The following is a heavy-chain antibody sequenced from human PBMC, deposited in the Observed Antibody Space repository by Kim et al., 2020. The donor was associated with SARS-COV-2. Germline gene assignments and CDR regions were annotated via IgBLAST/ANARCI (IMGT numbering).Heavy chain of an antibody. D-gene: IGHD3-10*01. CDR2: IWYDGSNK. Sequence: GGSLRLSCAASGFTFSSYAMHWVRQAPGKGLEWVAVIWYDGSNKYYADSVKGRFTISRDNSKNTLYLQMNSLRPEDTAVYYCAKEDVLLWFGDLSATLPHYYGMDVWGQGTMVTVSS. J-gene: IGHJ6*02. CDR3: AKEDVLLWFGDLSATLPHYYGMDV. CDR1: GFTFSSYA. V-gene: IGHV3-33*06.